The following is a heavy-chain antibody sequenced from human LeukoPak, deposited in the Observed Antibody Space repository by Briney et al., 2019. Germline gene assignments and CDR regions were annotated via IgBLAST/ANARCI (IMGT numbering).Heavy chain of an antibody. V-gene: IGHV3-30*18. CDR1: GFTFSSYG. D-gene: IGHD3-22*01. Sequence: PGGSLRLSCAASGFTFSSYGMHWVRQAPGKGREWVAVISYEGSNKYYADSVKGRFTISRDNSKNTLYLQMNSLRAEDTAVYYCAKDNFLDSSGYYPAVDYWGQGTLVTVSS. J-gene: IGHJ4*02. CDR2: ISYEGSNK. CDR3: AKDNFLDSSGYYPAVDY.